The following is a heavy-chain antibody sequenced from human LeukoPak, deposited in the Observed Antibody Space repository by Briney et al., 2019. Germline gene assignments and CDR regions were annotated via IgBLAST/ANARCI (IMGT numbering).Heavy chain of an antibody. J-gene: IGHJ6*03. CDR2: ISSSSSTI. D-gene: IGHD2-2*02. CDR3: ASGGYCSSTSCYNYYYYMDV. V-gene: IGHV3-48*01. CDR1: GSTFSSYI. Sequence: PGGSLRLSCAASGSTFSSYIMNWVRQAPGKGLEWVSYISSSSSTIYYADSVKGRFTISRDNAKNSLYLQMNSLRAEDTAVYYCASGGYCSSTSCYNYYYYMDVWGKGTTVTVSS.